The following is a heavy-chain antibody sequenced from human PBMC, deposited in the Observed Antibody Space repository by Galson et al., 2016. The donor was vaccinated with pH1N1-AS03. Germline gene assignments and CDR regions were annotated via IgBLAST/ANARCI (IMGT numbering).Heavy chain of an antibody. CDR1: GYSFTSNW. D-gene: IGHD3-10*01. CDR2: IYPGDSDT. V-gene: IGHV5-51*01. CDR3: ATLDAHGAGRVEEYVQH. J-gene: IGHJ1*01. Sequence: QSGAEVKKPGESLRISCKGSGYSFTSNWIGWVRQMSGKGLEWMGVIYPGDSDTRYSPSFKGQVTISADKSISTAYLQWSSLEASDTAMYYCATLDAHGAGRVEEYVQHWGQGTLVTVSS.